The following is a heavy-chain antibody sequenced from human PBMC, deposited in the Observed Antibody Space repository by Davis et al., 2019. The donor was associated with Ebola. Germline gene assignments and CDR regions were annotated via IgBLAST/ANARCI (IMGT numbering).Heavy chain of an antibody. CDR1: GFTFSSYA. J-gene: IGHJ5*02. CDR3: ANLRSGVLMVYAIPSWFDP. Sequence: GESLKISCAASGFTFSSYAMSWVRQAPGKGLEWVSAISGSGGSTYYADSVKGRFTISRDNSKNTLYLQMNSLRAEDTAVYYCANLRSGVLMVYAIPSWFDPWGQGTLVTVSS. V-gene: IGHV3-23*01. D-gene: IGHD2-8*01. CDR2: ISGSGGST.